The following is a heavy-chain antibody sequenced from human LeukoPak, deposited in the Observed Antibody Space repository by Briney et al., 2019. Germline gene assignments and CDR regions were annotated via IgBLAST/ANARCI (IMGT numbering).Heavy chain of an antibody. D-gene: IGHD3-16*01. V-gene: IGHV3-21*01. CDR1: GFTFSSYS. J-gene: IGHJ3*02. CDR3: ARDGISIMITFGGVTRHDAFDI. Sequence: GGSLRLSCAASGFTFSSYSMNWVRQAPGKGLEWVSSISSSSSYIYYADSVKGRFTISRDNAKNSLYLQMNSLRAEDTAVYYCARDGISIMITFGGVTRHDAFDIWGQGTMVTVSS. CDR2: ISSSSSYI.